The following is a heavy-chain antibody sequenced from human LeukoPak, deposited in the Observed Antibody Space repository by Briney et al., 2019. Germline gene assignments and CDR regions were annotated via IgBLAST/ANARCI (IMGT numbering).Heavy chain of an antibody. V-gene: IGHV1-2*06. CDR3: ARPRVEMATVVALDI. CDR1: GYTFTGYY. CDR2: INPNSGGT. D-gene: IGHD5-24*01. J-gene: IGHJ3*02. Sequence: ASVKVSCKASGYTFTGYYMHWVRQAPGQGLEWMGRINPNSGGTNYAQNFQGRVTMTRDTSISTAYMELTRLRSDDTAVYYCARPRVEMATVVALDIWGQGTVVTVSS.